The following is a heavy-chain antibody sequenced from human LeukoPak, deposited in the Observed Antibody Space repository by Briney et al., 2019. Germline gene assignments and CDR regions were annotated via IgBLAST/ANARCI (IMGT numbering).Heavy chain of an antibody. V-gene: IGHV5-51*01. CDR1: GFTFSTYS. D-gene: IGHD3-16*01. CDR3: GRHSCYAS. J-gene: IGHJ4*02. CDR2: IYAGDSST. Sequence: GESLKISCKVSGFTFSTYSFAWLRQMPGKGLEWMGVIYAGDSSTRYRPSFQGRVTISVDKSFSTAYLIWRGLEPPTSAIHYCGRHSCYASWGEATLVTASS.